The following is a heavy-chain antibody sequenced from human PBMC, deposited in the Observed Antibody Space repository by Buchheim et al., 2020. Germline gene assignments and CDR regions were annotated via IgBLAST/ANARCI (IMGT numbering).Heavy chain of an antibody. V-gene: IGHV3-33*01. CDR3: ARDHYYGSGSPPGY. Sequence: VQLVESGGGVVQPGGSLRLSCAASGFNFPTYAMHWVRQAPGKGLEWLAFLWYDGSNEKYADSVKGRLTISRANPRNMLHLHMDSLRAEDTAVYYCARDHYYGSGSPPGYWGQGTL. D-gene: IGHD3-10*01. CDR1: GFNFPTYA. CDR2: LWYDGSNE. J-gene: IGHJ4*02.